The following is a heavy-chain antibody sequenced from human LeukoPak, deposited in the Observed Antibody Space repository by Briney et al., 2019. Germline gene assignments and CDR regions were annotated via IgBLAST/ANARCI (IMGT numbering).Heavy chain of an antibody. CDR2: ISGSGGST. J-gene: IGHJ3*02. D-gene: IGHD4-17*01. V-gene: IGHV3-23*01. CDR1: GFTYSSYA. Sequence: VGSLRLSCAASGFTYSSYAMSWVRPAPGKGLEWVSSISGSGGSTYYADSVKGRFTISRDNSKNTLYLQMHSLRAEGTAVYYGAKGEYGDYEYAFDIWGQGTMVTVSS. CDR3: AKGEYGDYEYAFDI.